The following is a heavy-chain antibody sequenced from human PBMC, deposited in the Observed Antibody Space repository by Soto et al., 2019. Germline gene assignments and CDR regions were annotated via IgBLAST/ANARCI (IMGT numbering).Heavy chain of an antibody. CDR2: IYHSGTT. CDR1: GFSISSGHY. CDR3: ARWRNDCSSTSCYHFDY. Sequence: AETLSLTCAVSGFSISSGHYWGVIRQPPGKGLEWIGSIYHSGTTYNNPSLKSRVTMSVDTSKNQFSLKLSSVTAADTAVYYCARWRNDCSSTSCYHFDYWGQGTLVTVSS. J-gene: IGHJ4*02. D-gene: IGHD2-2*01. V-gene: IGHV4-38-2*01.